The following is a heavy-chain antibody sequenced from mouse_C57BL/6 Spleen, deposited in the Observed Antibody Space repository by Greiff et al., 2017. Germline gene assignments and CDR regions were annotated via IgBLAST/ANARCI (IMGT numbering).Heavy chain of an antibody. CDR1: GYTFTSYW. CDR2: IDPSDSYT. CDR3: ARRYGSSYGFAY. Sequence: QVQLQQPGAELVMPGASVKLSCKASGYTFTSYWMHWVKQRPGQGLEWIGEIDPSDSYTNYNQKFKGKSTLTVDKSSSTAYMQLSSLTSEDSAVXYCARRYGSSYGFAYWGQGTLVTVSA. V-gene: IGHV1-69*01. J-gene: IGHJ3*01. D-gene: IGHD1-1*01.